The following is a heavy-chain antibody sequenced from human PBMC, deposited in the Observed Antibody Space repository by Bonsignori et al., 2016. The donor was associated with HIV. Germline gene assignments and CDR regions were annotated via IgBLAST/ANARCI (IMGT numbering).Heavy chain of an antibody. CDR3: ARGDRNRGWFGELCAFDI. J-gene: IGHJ3*02. CDR2: ISSSSSYI. V-gene: IGHV3-21*01. D-gene: IGHD3-10*01. Sequence: WIRQPPGKGLEWVSSISSSSSYIYYADSVKGRFTISRDNAKNSLYLQMNSLRAEDTAVYYCARGDRNRGWFGELCAFDIWGQGTMVTVSS.